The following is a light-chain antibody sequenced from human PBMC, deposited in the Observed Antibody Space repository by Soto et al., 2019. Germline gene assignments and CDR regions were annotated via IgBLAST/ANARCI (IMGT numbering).Light chain of an antibody. V-gene: IGKV3-20*01. Sequence: EIPLTQSPGTLSLSPGDRATISCRASQSVSSSYLAWYQQKAGQAPRLLIYAASSRATGIPDRFSGSGSGTDFTLTISSLEPEDFAVYYCRQYDSSPPWTFGQGTKVEIK. CDR2: AAS. CDR3: RQYDSSPPWT. CDR1: QSVSSSY. J-gene: IGKJ1*01.